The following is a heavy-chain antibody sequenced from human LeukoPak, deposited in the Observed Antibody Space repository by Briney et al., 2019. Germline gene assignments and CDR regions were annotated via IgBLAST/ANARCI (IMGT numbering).Heavy chain of an antibody. CDR1: GYTFITYG. Sequence: GSVKVSCKASGYTFITYGINWVRQAPGQGLEWMGWISTYNGNTKYAQKLQGRVTMTTDTFTSTAYMELRSLRSDDKAVDFCAGEICVLGYCSSGRCYGWFDPWGQGTLVTVSS. CDR3: AGEICVLGYCSSGRCYGWFDP. J-gene: IGHJ5*02. CDR2: ISTYNGNT. D-gene: IGHD2-2*01. V-gene: IGHV1-18*01.